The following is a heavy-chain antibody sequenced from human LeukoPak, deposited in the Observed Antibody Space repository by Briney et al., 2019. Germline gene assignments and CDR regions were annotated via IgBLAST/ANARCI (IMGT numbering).Heavy chain of an antibody. D-gene: IGHD3-9*01. CDR1: GFTFSSYA. CDR2: IYSGGST. V-gene: IGHV3-53*01. Sequence: GGSLRLSCAASGFTFSSYAMSWVRQAPGKGLEWVSVIYSGGSTYYADSVKGRFTISRDNSKNTLYLQMNSLRAEDTAVYYCARFTGYSYYFDYWGQGTLVTVSS. J-gene: IGHJ4*02. CDR3: ARFTGYSYYFDY.